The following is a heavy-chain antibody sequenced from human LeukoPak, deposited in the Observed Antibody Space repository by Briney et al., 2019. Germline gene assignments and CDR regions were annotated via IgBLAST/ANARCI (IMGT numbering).Heavy chain of an antibody. CDR3: AGNSGYDFYRFDY. D-gene: IGHD5-12*01. J-gene: IGHJ4*02. V-gene: IGHV4-39*01. CDR1: AGSITSSSYY. CDR2: IYYSGCT. Sequence: SETLSLTCTVSAGSITSSSYYWGWIRQPPGKGLEWIGSIYYSGCTYYNPSLKSRLTISVDTSKNQFPLRLSSVTAADTAVYYCAGNSGYDFYRFDYWGQGTLVTVSS.